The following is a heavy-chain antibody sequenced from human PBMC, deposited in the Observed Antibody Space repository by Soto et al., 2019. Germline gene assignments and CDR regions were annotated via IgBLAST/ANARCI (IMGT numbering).Heavy chain of an antibody. D-gene: IGHD3-22*01. CDR1: GFTFTDYS. V-gene: IGHV1-18*04. J-gene: IGHJ5*02. CDR3: ARESLDFHDTSAYYH. CDR2: ISPYNGNT. Sequence: QVQLGQSGAEVKKPGASVKVSCKASGFTFTDYSITWVRQAPGQGLEWVGWISPYNGNTNYAQNVQGRVTMTTDTSTSTVYMELRSRRSDDTAVYYCARESLDFHDTSAYYHWGQGTLVTVSS.